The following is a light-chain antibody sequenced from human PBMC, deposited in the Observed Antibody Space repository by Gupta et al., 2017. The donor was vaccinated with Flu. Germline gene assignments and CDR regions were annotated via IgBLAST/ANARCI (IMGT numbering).Light chain of an antibody. J-gene: IGLJ2*01. CDR1: SSNIGAGYD. Sequence: QSVLPLPTSMSGASGQRVTFPCTGSSSNIGAGYDVPWYQHLPGTAPNLLIYGNSNRHSGVPDRFSGSKSGTSASLAITGLQAEDEADYYCQSYDSSLSGSVFGGGTKLTVL. CDR3: QSYDSSLSGSV. V-gene: IGLV1-40*01. CDR2: GNS.